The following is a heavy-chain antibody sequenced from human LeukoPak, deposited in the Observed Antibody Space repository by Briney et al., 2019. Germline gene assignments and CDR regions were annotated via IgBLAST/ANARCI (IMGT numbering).Heavy chain of an antibody. J-gene: IGHJ5*02. CDR2: ISSSSSYI. V-gene: IGHV3-21*01. D-gene: IGHD4-17*01. CDR3: ARSNGRYGDYGGWSWFDP. CDR1: GFTFSSYS. Sequence: PGGSLRLSCAASGFTFSSYSMNWVRQAPGKGLEWVSSISSSSSYIYYADSVKGRFTISRDNAKNSLYLQMNSLRAEDTAVYYCARSNGRYGDYGGWSWFDPWGQGTLVTVSS.